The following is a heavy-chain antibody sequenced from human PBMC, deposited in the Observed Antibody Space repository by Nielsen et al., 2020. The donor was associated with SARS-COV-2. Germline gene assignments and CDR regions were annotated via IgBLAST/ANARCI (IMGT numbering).Heavy chain of an antibody. D-gene: IGHD3-22*01. V-gene: IGHV4-39*01. J-gene: IGHJ6*02. CDR1: GGSISSSSYY. CDR3: ARQISPKDYYDSSGYYLPIYYYYGMDV. Sequence: SETLSLTCTVSGGSISSSSYYWGWIRQPPGKGLEWIGSIYYSGSTYYNPSLKSRVTISVDTSKNQFSLKLSSVTAADTAVYYCARQISPKDYYDSSGYYLPIYYYYGMDVWGQGTTVTVSS. CDR2: IYYSGST.